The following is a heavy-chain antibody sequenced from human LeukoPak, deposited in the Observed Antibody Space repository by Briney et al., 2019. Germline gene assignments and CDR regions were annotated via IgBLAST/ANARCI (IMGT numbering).Heavy chain of an antibody. Sequence: PGGSLRLSCVASGFTFSNYGMHWVRQAPGKGLEWVSMIYSGGNIYYTDSVKGRFTISRDNSKNTLDLQMNSLRVEDTAVYYCARRGHGYGSPFDYWGQGTLVTVSS. CDR3: ARRGHGYGSPFDY. CDR1: GFTFSNYG. D-gene: IGHD5-18*01. J-gene: IGHJ4*02. V-gene: IGHV3-66*04. CDR2: IYSGGNI.